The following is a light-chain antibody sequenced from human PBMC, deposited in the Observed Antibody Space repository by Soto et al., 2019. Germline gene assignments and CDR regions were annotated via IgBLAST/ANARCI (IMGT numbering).Light chain of an antibody. J-gene: IGLJ1*01. CDR2: EVI. V-gene: IGLV2-14*01. CDR3: SSYTSSSTLI. CDR1: SSDVGGYNY. Sequence: QSVLTQPASVSGSPGQSITISCTGTSSDVGGYNYVSWYQQHPGKAPKLVIYEVINRPSGVSDRFSGAKSGSTASLTISGLQAEDEADYYCSSYTSSSTLIFGYGTKVTV.